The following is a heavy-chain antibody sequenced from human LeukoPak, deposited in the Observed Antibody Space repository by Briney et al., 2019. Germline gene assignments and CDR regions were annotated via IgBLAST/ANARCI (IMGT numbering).Heavy chain of an antibody. D-gene: IGHD6-25*01. CDR3: VRGPHIAATSY. CDR2: IKQDGSEK. Sequence: PGGSLRLSCVAYGFSFKNYRMTWVRQAPGKGLEWVANIKQDGSEKQYVDSVKGRFAISRDNAKKSLYLQINTLRAEDTAVYYCVRGPHIAATSYWGQGTLVTVSS. CDR1: GFSFKNYR. J-gene: IGHJ4*02. V-gene: IGHV3-7*03.